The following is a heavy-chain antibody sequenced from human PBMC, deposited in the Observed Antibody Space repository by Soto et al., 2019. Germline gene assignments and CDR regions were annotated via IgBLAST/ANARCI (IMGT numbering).Heavy chain of an antibody. V-gene: IGHV4-31*01. CDR2: IYYSGST. CDR3: AREGIYYDSSGYYYDHYYYGMDV. Sequence: QVQLQESGPGLVKPSQTLSLTCTVSGGSISSGGYYWSWIRQHPGKGLEWIGYIYYSGSTYYNPSLKSQVTISVDTSKNQFSLKLSSVTAADTAVYYCAREGIYYDSSGYYYDHYYYGMDVWGQGTTVTVSS. D-gene: IGHD3-22*01. J-gene: IGHJ6*02. CDR1: GGSISSGGYY.